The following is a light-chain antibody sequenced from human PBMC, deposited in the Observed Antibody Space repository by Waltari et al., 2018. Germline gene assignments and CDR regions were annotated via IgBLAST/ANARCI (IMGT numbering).Light chain of an antibody. V-gene: IGKV2-30*01. J-gene: IGKJ1*01. CDR1: QSLVYSDGNTY. CDR3: MQGIHWPRT. Sequence: DVVMTQSPLSLPVTLGQPASISCRSSQSLVYSDGNTYLHWFQERPGQSPRRLIYKVSKRDSGVPDRVSGSGSGTDFTLKISRVEAEDVGVYYCMQGIHWPRTFGQGTKVEIK. CDR2: KVS.